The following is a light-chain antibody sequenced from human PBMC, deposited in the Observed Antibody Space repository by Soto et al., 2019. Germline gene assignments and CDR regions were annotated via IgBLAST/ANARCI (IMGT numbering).Light chain of an antibody. CDR1: GSNIGSRY. CDR3: TAWDDSLSGPV. CDR2: QDS. V-gene: IGLV1-47*01. Sequence: QSVLTQPPSASGTPGQRVTISCSGSGSNIGSRYVYWYRQVPGTAPKLLIYQDSQRPSGVPDRFSGSKSGTSASPAISGLRSEDEADYYCTAWDDSLSGPVFGGGTKLTVL. J-gene: IGLJ3*02.